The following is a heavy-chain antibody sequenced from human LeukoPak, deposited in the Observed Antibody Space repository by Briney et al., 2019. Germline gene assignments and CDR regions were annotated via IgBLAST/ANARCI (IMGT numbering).Heavy chain of an antibody. CDR2: IYPRDGST. V-gene: IGHV1-46*01. Sequence: ASVQVSCKASGYTFTSNYIHWVRQAPGQGLEWMGMIYPRDGSTSYAQKFQGRVTVTRDTSTSTVHMELSGLRSEDTAVYYCARDQEGFDYWGQGTLVTVSP. CDR3: ARDQEGFDY. J-gene: IGHJ4*02. CDR1: GYTFTSNY.